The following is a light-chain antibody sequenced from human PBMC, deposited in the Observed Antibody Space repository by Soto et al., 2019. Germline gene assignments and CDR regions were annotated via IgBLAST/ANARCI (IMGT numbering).Light chain of an antibody. Sequence: DIVMTQSPLSLPVTPGEPASISCRSSQSLLYSNGYNYLDWYLQKPGQSPQLLIYLGSTRASGVPDRFSGRGSGTDFTLKISRVEAEDVGVYYCMEALQTPYTFGQGTKLEIK. V-gene: IGKV2-28*01. CDR3: MEALQTPYT. CDR2: LGS. CDR1: QSLLYSNGYNY. J-gene: IGKJ2*01.